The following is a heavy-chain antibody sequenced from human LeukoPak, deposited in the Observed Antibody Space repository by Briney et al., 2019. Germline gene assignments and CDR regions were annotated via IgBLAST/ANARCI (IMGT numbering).Heavy chain of an antibody. D-gene: IGHD6-13*01. CDR2: MNPNSGNT. Sequence: ASVKVSCKASGYTFTSYDINWVRQATGQGLEWMGWMNPNSGNTGYAQKFQGRVTMTRNTSISTAYMELSSLRSEDTAVYYCARFYPSALVAAAGTVRDYWGQGTLVTVSS. CDR1: GYTFTSYD. V-gene: IGHV1-8*01. CDR3: ARFYPSALVAAAGTVRDY. J-gene: IGHJ4*02.